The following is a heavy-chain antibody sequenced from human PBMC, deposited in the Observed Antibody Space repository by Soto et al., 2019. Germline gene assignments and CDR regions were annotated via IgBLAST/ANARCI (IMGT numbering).Heavy chain of an antibody. CDR2: IVVGSGNT. CDR1: GFTFTSSA. V-gene: IGHV1-58*01. Sequence: GASVKVSCKASGFTFTSSAVQWVRQARGQRLERIGWIVVGSGNTNNAQKFQERVTIIRDMSTSTAYMELSSLRSEDTAVYYCVRCTTTSCYGRFDYWGQGTLVNVSS. J-gene: IGHJ4*02. CDR3: VRCTTTSCYGRFDY. D-gene: IGHD2-2*01.